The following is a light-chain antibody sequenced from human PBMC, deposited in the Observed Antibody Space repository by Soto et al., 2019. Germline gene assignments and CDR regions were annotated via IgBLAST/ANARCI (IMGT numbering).Light chain of an antibody. V-gene: IGKV3-20*01. Sequence: IVLTQSPGTLSLSPGERATLSCRASQSVDSTYLAWYQQKPDQSPRLLIYATSTRAAGIPDRFSGSGSGTDFTLTISRLEPDDVAVYYCQQYDTSHPMYTVGQGTKVDIK. CDR1: QSVDSTY. CDR2: ATS. CDR3: QQYDTSHPMYT. J-gene: IGKJ2*01.